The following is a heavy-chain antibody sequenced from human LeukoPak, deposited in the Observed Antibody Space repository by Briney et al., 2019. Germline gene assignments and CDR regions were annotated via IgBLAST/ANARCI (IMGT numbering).Heavy chain of an antibody. CDR2: INPSGGST. V-gene: IGHV1-46*03. CDR3: ARERSAKYYDFWSGYPLETNWFDP. CDR1: GYTFTSYY. J-gene: IGHJ5*02. D-gene: IGHD3-3*01. Sequence: ASVEVSCKASGYTFTSYYMHWVRQAPGQGLEWIGIINPSGGSTSYAQKFQGRVTMTRDTSTSTVYMELSSLRSEDTAVYYCARERSAKYYDFWSGYPLETNWFDPWGQGTLVTVSS.